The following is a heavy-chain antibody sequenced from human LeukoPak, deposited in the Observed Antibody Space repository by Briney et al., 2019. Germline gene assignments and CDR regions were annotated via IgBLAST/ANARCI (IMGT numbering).Heavy chain of an antibody. D-gene: IGHD2/OR15-2a*01. J-gene: IGHJ6*02. CDR2: ISDSGNTI. CDR1: GFTFSAHY. V-gene: IGHV3-11*01. CDR3: ARDRQPSSYIGMDV. Sequence: GGSLRLSCAASGFTFSAHYMSWVRQAPGKGLEWISYISDSGNTIFYADSVKGRFTISRDNGKNSLSLQLNSLAVEDTAIYYCARDRQPSSYIGMDVWGQGTTVTVPS.